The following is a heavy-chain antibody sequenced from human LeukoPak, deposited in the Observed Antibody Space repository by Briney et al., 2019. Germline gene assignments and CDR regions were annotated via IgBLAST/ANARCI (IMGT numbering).Heavy chain of an antibody. CDR2: ISRSGSTR. D-gene: IGHD6-19*01. Sequence: GGSLRLSCAASGFTFSSHEMNWVRQAPGKGLEWVSYISRSGSTRTYAGSVKGRFTISRDNAQNSLYLEMNSLRAEDTAVYYCAREIVSAVAGNFDYWGQGTLVTVSS. CDR3: AREIVSAVAGNFDY. CDR1: GFTFSSHE. J-gene: IGHJ4*02. V-gene: IGHV3-48*03.